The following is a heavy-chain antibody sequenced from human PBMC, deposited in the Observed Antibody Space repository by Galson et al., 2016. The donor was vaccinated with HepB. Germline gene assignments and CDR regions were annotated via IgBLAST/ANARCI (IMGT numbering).Heavy chain of an antibody. V-gene: IGHV4-39*03. Sequence: SETLSLTCPVSGGSISSLKYYWGWIRQPPGKGLEWIGSMYTGGSTYYNTSLESRVTISVDTSKNQFSLRLSSVPAADTAFYYCSTADYWGPGSLGTVSS. D-gene: IGHD2/OR15-2a*01. CDR3: STADY. CDR1: GGSISSLKYY. J-gene: IGHJ4*02. CDR2: MYTGGST.